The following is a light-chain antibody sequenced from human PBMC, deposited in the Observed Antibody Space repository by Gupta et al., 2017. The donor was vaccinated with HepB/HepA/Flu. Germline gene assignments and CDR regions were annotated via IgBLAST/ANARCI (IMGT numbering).Light chain of an antibody. Sequence: DIQMIQSPSSLSASVGDRVTISCRASQSIGNYLNWYQQKPGKAPRLLICTACSLQSGVPSRFSGSGAGTDFTLTISSLQPEDFATYYCQQTYSTPLTFGGGTKVEIK. CDR1: QSIGNY. CDR3: QQTYSTPLT. CDR2: TAC. V-gene: IGKV1-39*01. J-gene: IGKJ4*01.